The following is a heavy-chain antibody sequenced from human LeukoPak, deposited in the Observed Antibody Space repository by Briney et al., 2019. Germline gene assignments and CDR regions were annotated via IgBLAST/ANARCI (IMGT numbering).Heavy chain of an antibody. D-gene: IGHD5-18*01. CDR3: ASDTVDTAVGIDY. CDR2: SNSDGSST. CDR1: GFTFSWHW. Sequence: GGSLRLSCAASGFTFSWHWMHWVRQAPGKGLVWVSRSNSDGSSTNYADSVKGRFTISRDNAKNTLYLQMNSLRAEDTAVYYCASDTVDTAVGIDYWGQGTLVTVSS. V-gene: IGHV3-74*01. J-gene: IGHJ4*02.